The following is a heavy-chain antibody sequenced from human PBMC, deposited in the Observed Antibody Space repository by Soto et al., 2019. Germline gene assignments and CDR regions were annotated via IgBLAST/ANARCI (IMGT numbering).Heavy chain of an antibody. V-gene: IGHV3-74*01. J-gene: IGHJ3*02. CDR3: ARGIPGHYRFDI. CDR1: GFSFSSHW. D-gene: IGHD1-20*01. CDR2: MKGDGSTA. Sequence: EAQLLESGGGFVQPGGSLRLSCAASGFSFSSHWMHWVRQAPGKGLVWVSRMKGDGSTANYADSVKGRLTISRDNARNTVYLQMNSLRVEDTAVYYCARGIPGHYRFDIWGLGTMVTVSS.